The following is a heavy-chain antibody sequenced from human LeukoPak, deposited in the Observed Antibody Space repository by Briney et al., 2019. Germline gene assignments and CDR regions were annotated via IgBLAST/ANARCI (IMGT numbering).Heavy chain of an antibody. V-gene: IGHV3-53*01. J-gene: IGHJ4*02. Sequence: PGGSLRLSCAASGFTVSSNYMSWVRQAPGKGLEWVSVIYSGGSTYYADSVKGRFTISRDNAKNSLYLQMDSLRAEDAAVYYCARTSGESTAALRAPFDYWGQGTLATVSS. CDR2: IYSGGST. CDR1: GFTVSSNY. D-gene: IGHD6-6*01. CDR3: ARTSGESTAALRAPFDY.